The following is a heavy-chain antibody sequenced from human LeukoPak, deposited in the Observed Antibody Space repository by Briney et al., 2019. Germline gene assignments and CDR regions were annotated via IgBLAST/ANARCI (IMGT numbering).Heavy chain of an antibody. CDR2: IYNNDLA. J-gene: IGHJ4*02. Sequence: GGSLRLSCAASGFTVSNNFMSWVRQAPGKGLEWVSIIYNNDLAYYADSVQGRFTISRDSSKNTLYLQMDSLRAEDTAVYYCARATTNIAVGDYWGQGTLVTVSS. CDR3: ARATTNIAVGDY. V-gene: IGHV3-53*01. D-gene: IGHD6-19*01. CDR1: GFTVSNNF.